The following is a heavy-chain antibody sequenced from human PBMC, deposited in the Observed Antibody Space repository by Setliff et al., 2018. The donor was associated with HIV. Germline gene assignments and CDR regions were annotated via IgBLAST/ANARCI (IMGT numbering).Heavy chain of an antibody. CDR1: GYTFTGYY. CDR2: INPNSGGT. CDR3: AVYSSSWFRYYGMDV. D-gene: IGHD6-13*01. Sequence: ASVKVSCKASGYTFTGYYMHWVRQAPGQGLEWMGWINPNSGGTNYAQKFQGRVTMTRDTSISTAYMELSRLRSDDTAVYYCAVYSSSWFRYYGMDVWGQGTTVTVS. J-gene: IGHJ6*02. V-gene: IGHV1-2*02.